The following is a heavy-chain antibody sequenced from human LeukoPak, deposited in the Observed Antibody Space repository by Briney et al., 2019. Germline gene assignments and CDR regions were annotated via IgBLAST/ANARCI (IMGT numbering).Heavy chain of an antibody. CDR1: GGSISSGGYY. V-gene: IGHV4-30-2*03. Sequence: SETLSLTCTVSGGSISSGGYYWSWIRQPPGKGLEWIGYIYHSGSTYYNPSLKSRVTISEDTSKNQFSLRLNSVTAADTAVYYCVRHARHPTFDFWGQGTLVTVSS. J-gene: IGHJ4*02. CDR2: IYHSGST. CDR3: VRHARHPTFDF.